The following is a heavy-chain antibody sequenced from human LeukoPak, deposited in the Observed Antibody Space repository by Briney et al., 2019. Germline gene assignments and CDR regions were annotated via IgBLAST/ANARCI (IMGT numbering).Heavy chain of an antibody. CDR1: GFTFSSYG. Sequence: PGRSLRLSCAASGFTFSSYGMHWVRQAPGKGLEWVAVISYDGSNKYYADSVKGRFTISRDNSKNTLYLQMNSLRAEDTAVYYCAKNGLGSSWYVGDYWGQGTLVTVSS. CDR3: AKNGLGSSWYVGDY. CDR2: ISYDGSNK. J-gene: IGHJ4*02. D-gene: IGHD6-13*01. V-gene: IGHV3-30*18.